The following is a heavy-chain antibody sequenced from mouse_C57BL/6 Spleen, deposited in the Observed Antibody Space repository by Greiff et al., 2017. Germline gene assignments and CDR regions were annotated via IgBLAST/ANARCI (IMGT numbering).Heavy chain of an antibody. Sequence: QVQLKESGAELVRPGTSVKVSCKASGYAFTNYLIEWVKQRPGQGLEWIGVINPGSGGTNYKEKFKGKVTLTADKSSSTAYMQLSSLTSEDSAVYCCARGGISSYGRKAWFAYWGQGTLVTVSA. J-gene: IGHJ3*01. D-gene: IGHD2-1*01. CDR3: ARGGISSYGRKAWFAY. CDR2: INPGSGGT. V-gene: IGHV1-54*01. CDR1: GYAFTNYL.